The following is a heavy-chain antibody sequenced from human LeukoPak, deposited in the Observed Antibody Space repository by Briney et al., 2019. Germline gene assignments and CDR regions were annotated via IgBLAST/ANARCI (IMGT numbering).Heavy chain of an antibody. CDR3: ARGYSGPRITIFGVVNDGYYYYMDV. V-gene: IGHV3-20*04. CDR2: INWNGGST. J-gene: IGHJ6*03. CDR1: GFTFSSYA. Sequence: GGSLRLSCAASGFTFSSYAMSWVRQAPGKGLEWVSGINWNGGSTGYADSVKGRFTISRDNAKDSLYLQMNSLRAEDTALYYCARGYSGPRITIFGVVNDGYYYYMDVWGKGTTVTVSS. D-gene: IGHD3-3*01.